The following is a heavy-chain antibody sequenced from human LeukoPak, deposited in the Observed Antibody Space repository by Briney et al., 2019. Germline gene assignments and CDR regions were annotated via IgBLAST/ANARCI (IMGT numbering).Heavy chain of an antibody. D-gene: IGHD6-6*01. V-gene: IGHV4-34*01. J-gene: IGHJ3*02. CDR3: ARGPYSSSSGVRAFDI. CDR1: GGSFSGYY. Sequence: PSETLSLTCAVYGGSFSGYYWSWIRQPPGKGLEWIGEINHSGSTNYNPSLKSRVTISVDTSKNQFSLNLSSVAAADTAVYYCARGPYSSSSGVRAFDIWGQGTMVAVSS. CDR2: INHSGST.